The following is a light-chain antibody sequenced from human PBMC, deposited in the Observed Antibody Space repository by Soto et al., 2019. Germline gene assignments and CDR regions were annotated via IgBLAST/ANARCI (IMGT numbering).Light chain of an antibody. Sequence: QTVVTQEPSFSVSPGGTVTLTCGLSSGSVSTSYYPSWYQQTPGQAPRTLIYSTNTRSSGVPDRFSGSILGNKAALTITGAQADDEWDYYCVLYMGSGYVVFGGGTKLTVL. V-gene: IGLV8-61*01. CDR2: STN. J-gene: IGLJ2*01. CDR3: VLYMGSGYVV. CDR1: SGSVSTSYY.